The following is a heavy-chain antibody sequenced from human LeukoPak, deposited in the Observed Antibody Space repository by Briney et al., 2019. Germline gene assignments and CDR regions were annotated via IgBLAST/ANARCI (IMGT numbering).Heavy chain of an antibody. CDR1: GFTLSSYW. J-gene: IGHJ4*02. V-gene: IGHV3-7*03. D-gene: IGHD2-2*01. CDR3: ARDAMPGGDLDY. CDR2: IKPDGSKE. Sequence: GGSLRLSCAASGFTLSSYWMTWVRQAPGKGLEWVAKIKPDGSKEYYVDSVKGRFTISRDNAKNSLYLQMNSLRAEDTAVYYCARDAMPGGDLDYWGQGTLVTVSS.